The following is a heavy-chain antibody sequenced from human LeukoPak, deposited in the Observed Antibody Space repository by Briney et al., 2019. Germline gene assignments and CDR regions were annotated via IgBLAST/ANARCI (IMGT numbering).Heavy chain of an antibody. D-gene: IGHD1-26*01. Sequence: ASVKVSCKASGYTFTDYCMHWVRQAPGQGLEWMGWIYPNSGGTKYAQKFQGRVTMTTDTSTSTAYMELRSLRSDDTAVYYCARDRALYSGSYGYWGQGTLVTVSS. V-gene: IGHV1-2*02. CDR2: IYPNSGGT. CDR1: GYTFTDYC. J-gene: IGHJ4*02. CDR3: ARDRALYSGSYGY.